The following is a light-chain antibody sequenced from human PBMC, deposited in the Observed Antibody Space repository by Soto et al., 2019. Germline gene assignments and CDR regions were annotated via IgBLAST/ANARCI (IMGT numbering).Light chain of an antibody. CDR2: KAS. CDR1: QSIDSW. CDR3: QQYSRLWS. Sequence: DIQITQSPSTMSASVGDRVTITCRASQSIDSWFACYQQKPAKAPKFLIYKASNLESGAPSRFSGSGSETEFTLTISSLQPDDFAIYYCQQYSRLWSFGQGTKVDIK. J-gene: IGKJ1*01. V-gene: IGKV1-5*03.